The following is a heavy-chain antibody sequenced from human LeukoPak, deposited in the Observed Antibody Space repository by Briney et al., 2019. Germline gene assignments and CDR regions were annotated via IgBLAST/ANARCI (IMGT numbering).Heavy chain of an antibody. D-gene: IGHD3-22*01. CDR1: GGSFSGYY. CDR3: ARGYYDSSGPSRYYYYYYGMDV. V-gene: IGHV4-34*01. CDR2: INHSGST. J-gene: IGHJ6*02. Sequence: NPSETLSLTCAVYGGSFSGYYWSWIRQPPGKGLEWLGEINHSGSTNYNPSLKSRVTISVDTSKNQFSLKLSSATAADTAVYYCARGYYDSSGPSRYYYYYYGMDVWGQGTTVTVSS.